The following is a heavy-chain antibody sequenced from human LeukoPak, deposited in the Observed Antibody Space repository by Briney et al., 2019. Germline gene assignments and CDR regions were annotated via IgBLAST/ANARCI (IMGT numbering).Heavy chain of an antibody. J-gene: IGHJ4*02. Sequence: SEALSLTCAVYGGSFSGYYWSWIRQPPGKGLEWIGEINHSGSTNYNPSLKSRVTISVVTSKNQFSLKLSSVTAADTAVYYCARGPSYDSSGYDYYFDYWGQGTLVTVSS. CDR2: INHSGST. CDR1: GGSFSGYY. CDR3: ARGPSYDSSGYDYYFDY. D-gene: IGHD3-22*01. V-gene: IGHV4-34*01.